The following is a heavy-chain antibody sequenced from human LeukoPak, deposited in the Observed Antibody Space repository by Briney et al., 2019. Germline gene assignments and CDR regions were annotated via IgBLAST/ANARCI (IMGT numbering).Heavy chain of an antibody. CDR2: IIPIFGIA. Sequence: ASVKVSCKASGGTFSSYAISWVRQAPGQGLEWMGRIIPIFGIANYAQKFQGRVTITADKSTSTAYMELSSLRSEDTAVYYCAIDPLITGTTVAHEWGQGTLVTVSS. D-gene: IGHD1-20*01. V-gene: IGHV1-69*04. CDR1: GGTFSSYA. CDR3: AIDPLITGTTVAHE. J-gene: IGHJ4*02.